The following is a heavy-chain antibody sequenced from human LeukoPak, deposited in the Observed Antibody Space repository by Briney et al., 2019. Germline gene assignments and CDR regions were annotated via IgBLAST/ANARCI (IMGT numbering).Heavy chain of an antibody. CDR1: GYTFTSYD. J-gene: IGHJ4*02. D-gene: IGHD3-16*02. Sequence: ASVKVSCKASGYTFTSYDINWVRQATGQGLEWMGWMNPNSGNTGYAQKFQGRVTMTRNASISTAYMELSSLRSEDTAVYYCARGNYDYVWGSYRSRRDFDYWGQGTLVTVSS. CDR3: ARGNYDYVWGSYRSRRDFDY. CDR2: MNPNSGNT. V-gene: IGHV1-8*01.